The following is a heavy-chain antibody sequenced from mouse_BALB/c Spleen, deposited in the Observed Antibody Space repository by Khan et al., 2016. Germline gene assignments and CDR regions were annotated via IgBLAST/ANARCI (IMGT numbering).Heavy chain of an antibody. V-gene: IGHV1-4*01. CDR2: INPSSGYT. CDR3: AREGFDY. J-gene: IGHJ2*01. Sequence: QVQLQQSGPELARPGASVKMSCKASGYTFTSYTIHWVKQRPGQGLEWIGYINPSSGYTNYNQKFKDKATLTADKSSSTAYLLLSSLTSEDSAVYYCAREGFDYWGQGTTLTVSS. CDR1: GYTFTSYT.